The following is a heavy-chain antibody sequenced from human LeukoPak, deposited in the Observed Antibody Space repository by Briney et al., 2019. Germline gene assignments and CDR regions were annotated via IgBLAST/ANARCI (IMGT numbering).Heavy chain of an antibody. V-gene: IGHV4-34*01. CDR3: ARQARQYYYDSSGYYYYYYYMDV. CDR1: GFSFGDHA. CDR2: INHSGST. J-gene: IGHJ6*03. D-gene: IGHD3-22*01. Sequence: GSLRLSCTGSGFSFGDHAVSWIRQPPGKGLEWIGEINHSGSTNYNPSLKSRVTISVDTSKNQFSLKLSSVTAADTAVYYCARQARQYYYDSSGYYYYYYYMDVWVKGTTVTISS.